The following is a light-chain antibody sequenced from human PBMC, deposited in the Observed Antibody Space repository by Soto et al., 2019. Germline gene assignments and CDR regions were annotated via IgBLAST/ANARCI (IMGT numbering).Light chain of an antibody. J-gene: IGLJ1*01. CDR3: SSYTSSSTLGVYV. Sequence: QSALTQPASVSGSPGQSITISCTGTSSDVGGYNYVSWYQQHPGKAPKLMIYEVSNRPSGVSNRFSGSKSGNTASLTISGLQAEDEADYHCSSYTSSSTLGVYVFGTGTKLTVL. CDR2: EVS. CDR1: SSDVGGYNY. V-gene: IGLV2-14*01.